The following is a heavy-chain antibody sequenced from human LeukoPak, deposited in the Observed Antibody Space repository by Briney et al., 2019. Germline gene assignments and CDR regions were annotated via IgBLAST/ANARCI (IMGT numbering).Heavy chain of an antibody. CDR2: ISGSGGST. Sequence: GGSQRLSCAASGFTFSSYAMSWVRQAPGKGLEWVSAISGSGGSTYYADSVKGRFTISRDNSKNTLYLQMNSLRAEDTAVYYCAKDLDGSGSSLDYWGQGTLVTVSS. CDR1: GFTFSSYA. V-gene: IGHV3-23*01. CDR3: AKDLDGSGSSLDY. D-gene: IGHD3-10*01. J-gene: IGHJ4*02.